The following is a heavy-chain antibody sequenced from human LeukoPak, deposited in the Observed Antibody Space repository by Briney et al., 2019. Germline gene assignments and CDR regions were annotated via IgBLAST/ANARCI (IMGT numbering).Heavy chain of an antibody. CDR2: ISGSGGST. V-gene: IGHV3-23*01. CDR1: GSTFSSYA. D-gene: IGHD4-17*01. CDR3: AKDRGMTTVTTVDY. Sequence: GGSLRLSCAASGSTFSSYALNWVRQAPGQGLEWVSTISGSGGSTYYADSVKGRFTISRDNSKNTLYLQMNSLRAEDAAVYYCAKDRGMTTVTTVDYWGQGTLVTVSS. J-gene: IGHJ4*02.